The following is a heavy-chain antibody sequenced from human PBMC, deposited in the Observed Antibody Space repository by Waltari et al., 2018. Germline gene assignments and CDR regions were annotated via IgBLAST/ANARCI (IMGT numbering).Heavy chain of an antibody. CDR1: GYSFTSYW. J-gene: IGHJ3*02. D-gene: IGHD5-12*01. CDR2: ISPGDSYT. V-gene: IGHV5-51*01. Sequence: SGAEVKKHGESLKISCNGSGYSFTSYWIGWVRQMPGKGLAWMGIISPGDSYTRYSPTFQDQVTISAEQSISTAYLQWSSLKASDTAMYYCARHCRYSGYDYHACDIWGQGTMVTVSS. CDR3: ARHCRYSGYDYHACDI.